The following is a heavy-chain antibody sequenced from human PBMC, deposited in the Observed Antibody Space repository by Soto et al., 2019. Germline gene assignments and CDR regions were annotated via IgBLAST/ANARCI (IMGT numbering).Heavy chain of an antibody. V-gene: IGHV3-15*01. J-gene: IGHJ4*02. CDR2: IKRAADGGTT. CDR3: TTGMTTVTTGFAY. Sequence: EVQLVESGGGLVKPGGSLRLSCAVSGFTFRNAWMSWVRQAPGKGLEWVGRIKRAADGGTTNYATPVKGRFHISRDDSKNTLYLYMNNLKTADTAVYYCTTGMTTVTTGFAYWGQGTLVTVSS. D-gene: IGHD4-17*01. CDR1: GFTFRNAW.